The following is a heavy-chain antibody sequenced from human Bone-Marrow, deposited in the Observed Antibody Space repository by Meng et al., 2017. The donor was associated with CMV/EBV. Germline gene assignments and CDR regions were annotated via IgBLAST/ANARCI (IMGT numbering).Heavy chain of an antibody. D-gene: IGHD4-11*01. J-gene: IGHJ4*02. Sequence: GESLKISCAGSGFTFSSYWMSWVRQAPGKGLEWVANIKHDGSEKYYVDSVTGRFSISRDNAENSLYLQMNSLRAEDTAVYYCAREIPGGTVTMDYWRQGTLVTFSS. CDR1: GFTFSSYW. CDR3: AREIPGGTVTMDY. V-gene: IGHV3-7*01. CDR2: IKHDGSEK.